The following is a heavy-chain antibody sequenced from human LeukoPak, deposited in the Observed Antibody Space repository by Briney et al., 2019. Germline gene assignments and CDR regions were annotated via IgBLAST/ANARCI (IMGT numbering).Heavy chain of an antibody. CDR2: IYYTGST. CDR1: GGSISSYY. D-gene: IGHD3-3*01. J-gene: IGHJ4*02. Sequence: PSETLSLTCTVSGGSISSYYWSWIRQPPGKGLEWIGNIYYTGSTNYKPSLKSRVTIALDKSKNQFSLRLISATAADTAVYYCARVHDFWSGYYAYFDYWGQGALVTVSS. V-gene: IGHV4-59*01. CDR3: ARVHDFWSGYYAYFDY.